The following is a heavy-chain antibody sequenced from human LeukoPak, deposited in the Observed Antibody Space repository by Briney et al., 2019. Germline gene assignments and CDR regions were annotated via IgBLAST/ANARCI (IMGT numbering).Heavy chain of an antibody. CDR3: ARLVYYDSSGHFSDY. D-gene: IGHD3-22*01. Sequence: GASVKVSCKASGYTFTSYDINWVRQATGQGLEWMGWISAYNGNTNYAQKLQGRVTMTTDTSTSTAYMELRSLRSDDTAVYYCARLVYYDSSGHFSDYWGQGTLVTVSS. V-gene: IGHV1-18*01. CDR1: GYTFTSYD. J-gene: IGHJ4*02. CDR2: ISAYNGNT.